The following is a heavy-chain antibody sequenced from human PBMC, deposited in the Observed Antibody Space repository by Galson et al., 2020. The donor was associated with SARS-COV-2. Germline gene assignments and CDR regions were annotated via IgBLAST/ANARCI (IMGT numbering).Heavy chain of an antibody. J-gene: IGHJ6*02. D-gene: IGHD4-17*01. CDR2: ISYSGSA. CDR1: DGPMSSYY. Sequence: SQTLSLTCSVSDGPMSSYYWSWIRQPPGKGLEWIGYISYSGSANYNPSLRSRVTILVDLSKNQFSLKVTSVTAADTAVYYCARDPAPLYGDNYYYGMDVWGRGTTVTVSS. V-gene: IGHV4-59*01. CDR3: ARDPAPLYGDNYYYGMDV.